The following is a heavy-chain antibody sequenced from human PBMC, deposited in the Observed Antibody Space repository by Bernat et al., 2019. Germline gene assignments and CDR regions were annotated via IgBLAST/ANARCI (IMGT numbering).Heavy chain of an antibody. Sequence: EVQLLESGGGLVQPGGSLRLSCAASGFTFSSYAMSWVRQAPGKGLEWVSAISGSGGSTYYADSVKGRFTISRDNSKNTVYLQMNSLRAEDTAVYYCAKGHSSSWYRGVGYFDYWGQGTLVTVSS. CDR1: GFTFSSYA. D-gene: IGHD6-13*01. CDR3: AKGHSSSWYRGVGYFDY. J-gene: IGHJ4*02. V-gene: IGHV3-23*01. CDR2: ISGSGGST.